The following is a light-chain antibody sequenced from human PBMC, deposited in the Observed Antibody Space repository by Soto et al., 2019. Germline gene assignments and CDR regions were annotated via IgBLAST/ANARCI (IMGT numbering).Light chain of an antibody. Sequence: QSVLTQPPSASGTPGQRVTISCSGSSSNIGSNTVNWYQQLPGTAPKLLIYSNNQRPSGVPDRFSGSKSGTSASLAISGLQSEDEADYYSAAWDDSLNGRLFGGGTKLTVL. CDR1: SSNIGSNT. CDR3: AAWDDSLNGRL. J-gene: IGLJ2*01. CDR2: SNN. V-gene: IGLV1-44*01.